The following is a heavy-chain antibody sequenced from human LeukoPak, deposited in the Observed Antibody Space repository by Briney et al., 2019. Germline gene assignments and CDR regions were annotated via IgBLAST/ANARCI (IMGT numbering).Heavy chain of an antibody. CDR3: AKLVLVATMTDDAFDI. V-gene: IGHV3-30*18. D-gene: IGHD5-12*01. CDR2: ISYDGSNK. J-gene: IGHJ3*02. CDR1: GFTFSSYG. Sequence: GGSLRLSSAASGFTFSSYGMHWVRQAPGKGLEWVAVISYDGSNKYYADSVKGRFTISRDNSKNTLYLQMNSLRAEDTAVYYCAKLVLVATMTDDAFDIWGQGTMVTVSS.